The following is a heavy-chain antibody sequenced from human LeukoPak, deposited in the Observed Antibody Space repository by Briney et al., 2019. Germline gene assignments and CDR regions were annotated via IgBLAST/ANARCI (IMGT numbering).Heavy chain of an antibody. V-gene: IGHV4-59*01. D-gene: IGHD2-15*01. J-gene: IGHJ4*02. CDR3: ARGVVAAPQTFDY. CDR1: GGSISSYH. Sequence: PSETLSLTCTVSGGSISSYHWSWIRQPPGKGLECIGYIYYSGSTHYNPSLKSRVTISVDTSKNQFSLKLSSVTAADTAVYYCARGVVAAPQTFDYWGQGTLVTVSS. CDR2: IYYSGST.